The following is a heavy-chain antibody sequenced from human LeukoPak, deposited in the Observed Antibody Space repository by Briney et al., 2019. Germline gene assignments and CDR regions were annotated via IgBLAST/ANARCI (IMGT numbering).Heavy chain of an antibody. Sequence: PLASVKVSCKASGYTFANFGTTWVRQAPGQGLEWMGWISVYNGNTNYAQNLQGRVTLTTDTSTSTAYMELRSLRSDDTALYYCARTCSSSSCYMVHWGQGTLVTASS. D-gene: IGHD2-2*02. CDR1: GYTFANFG. CDR3: ARTCSSSSCYMVH. V-gene: IGHV1-18*01. J-gene: IGHJ4*02. CDR2: ISVYNGNT.